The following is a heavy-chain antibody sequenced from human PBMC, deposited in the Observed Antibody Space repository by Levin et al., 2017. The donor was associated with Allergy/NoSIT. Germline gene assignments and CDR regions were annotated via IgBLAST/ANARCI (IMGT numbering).Heavy chain of an antibody. V-gene: IGHV4-61*02. CDR1: GGSISSGSYY. J-gene: IGHJ4*02. CDR2: IYTSGST. CDR3: ARETVGSSSWYGDYYFDY. D-gene: IGHD6-13*01. Sequence: SETLSLTCTVSGGSISSGSYYWSWIRQPAGKGLEWIGRIYTSGSTNYNPSLKSRVTISVDTSKNQFSLKLSSVTAADTAVYYCARETVGSSSWYGDYYFDYWGQGTLVTVSS.